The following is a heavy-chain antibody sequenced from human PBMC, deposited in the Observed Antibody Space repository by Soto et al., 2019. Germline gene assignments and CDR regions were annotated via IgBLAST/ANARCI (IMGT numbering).Heavy chain of an antibody. V-gene: IGHV5-51*01. CDR1: GYTFTDYW. J-gene: IGHJ6*02. D-gene: IGHD2-21*01. CDR3: ARHFGDFRYFYYAMEV. Sequence: GESLKISCKGSGYTFTDYWIGWVRQLPGKGLEWMGIIYPGDSDTRYSPSFQGHVTITVDKSTNTAYLQWNTLRASDTAMYYCARHFGDFRYFYYAMEVCGQGTTVTV. CDR2: IYPGDSDT.